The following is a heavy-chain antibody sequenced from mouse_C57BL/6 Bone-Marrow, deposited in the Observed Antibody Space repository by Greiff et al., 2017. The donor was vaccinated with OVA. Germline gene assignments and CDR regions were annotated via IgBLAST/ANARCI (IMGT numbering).Heavy chain of an antibody. J-gene: IGHJ4*01. CDR1: GFTFSSYA. CDR2: ISDGGSYT. V-gene: IGHV5-4*01. D-gene: IGHD1-1*01. Sequence: EVQLVESGGGLVKPGGSLKLSCAASGFTFSSYAMSWVRQTPEKRLEWVATISDGGSYTYYPDNVKGRFTISRDNAKNNLYLQMSHLKSKDTAMYYCARKGTYYGSSYGAMDYWGQGTSVTVSS. CDR3: ARKGTYYGSSYGAMDY.